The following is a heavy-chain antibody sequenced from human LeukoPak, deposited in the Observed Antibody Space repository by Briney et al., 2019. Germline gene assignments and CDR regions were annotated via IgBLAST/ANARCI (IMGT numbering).Heavy chain of an antibody. Sequence: GGSLRLSCAASEFTFSTYAVHWVRQAPGKGLEWVAAISYDGNNKYYADSVKGRFTISRDNSKNTLYLQMNSLRAEDTAVFYCARQPFGPGTYLQYWGQGTLVIVSS. CDR1: EFTFSTYA. V-gene: IGHV3-30-3*01. CDR3: ARQPFGPGTYLQY. CDR2: ISYDGNNK. J-gene: IGHJ1*01. D-gene: IGHD3-10*01.